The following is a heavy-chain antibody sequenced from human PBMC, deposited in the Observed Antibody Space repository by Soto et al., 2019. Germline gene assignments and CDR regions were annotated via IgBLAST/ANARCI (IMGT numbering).Heavy chain of an antibody. CDR3: ARDKDLQPTVWGF. CDR1: GDSMATGGHY. D-gene: IGHD3-16*01. V-gene: IGHV4-31*03. CDR2: VYYSGAT. J-gene: IGHJ4*02. Sequence: TLALTCTVSGDSMATGGHYYNWIRQVPGKGLEWIGYVYYSGATHYTPSLRARATISRDTSKNQFSLRLISVTAADTALYYCARDKDLQPTVWGFWGQGIQVTVSS.